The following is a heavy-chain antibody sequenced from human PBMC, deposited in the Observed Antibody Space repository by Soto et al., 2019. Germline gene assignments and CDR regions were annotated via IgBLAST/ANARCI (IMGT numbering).Heavy chain of an antibody. J-gene: IGHJ6*02. Sequence: EVQLLESGGGLVQPGGSLRLSCAASGFTFSSYAMSWVRQAPGKGLEWVSAISGSGGSTYYADSVKGRFTISRDNSKNTLYLQMNSLRAEDTAVYYCANGGYSGYGTLYYGMDVWGQGTTVTVSS. CDR3: ANGGYSGYGTLYYGMDV. CDR2: ISGSGGST. D-gene: IGHD5-12*01. CDR1: GFTFSSYA. V-gene: IGHV3-23*01.